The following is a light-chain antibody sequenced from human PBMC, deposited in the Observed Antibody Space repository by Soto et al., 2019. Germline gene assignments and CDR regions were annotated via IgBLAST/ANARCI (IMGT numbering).Light chain of an antibody. J-gene: IGKJ1*01. CDR2: GAS. Sequence: IVMTQSPATLSVSPGERATLSCRASQSIASNLAWYQQKPGQAPRLLIYGASTRATGIAARFSGSGSGTKFTLIISSLQSEDFAVYYCQQYNNWPPWTFGQGTKVEIK. V-gene: IGKV3-15*01. CDR1: QSIASN. CDR3: QQYNNWPPWT.